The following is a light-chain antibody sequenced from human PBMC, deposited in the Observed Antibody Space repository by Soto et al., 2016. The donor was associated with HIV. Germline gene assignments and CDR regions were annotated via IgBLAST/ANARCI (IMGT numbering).Light chain of an antibody. CDR3: QVWDNTSDHPENV. CDR1: NIGSKT. Sequence: SYVLTQPPSVSVAPGETATLTCGGTNIGSKTVHWYQQKPGQAPMMVIYDDAERPSGIPERFSGSNSKNTATLTISRVEAGDEADYYCQVWDNTSDHPENVFGTGTAVTVL. CDR2: DDA. J-gene: IGLJ1*01. V-gene: IGLV3-21*04.